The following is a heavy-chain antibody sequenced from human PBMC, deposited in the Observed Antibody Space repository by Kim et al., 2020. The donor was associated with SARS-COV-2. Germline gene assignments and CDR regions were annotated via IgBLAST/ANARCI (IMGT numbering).Heavy chain of an antibody. CDR2: MMPMFRTA. CDR3: ATRLGATTEAAFNM. Sequence: SVKVSCKTSGRTFTTYPISWVRQAPGQGPEWMGVMMPMFRTAKYAQKFQGRVTISADESTNIVYMEVSSLRSEDTAMYYCATRLGATTEAAFNMWGQGT. D-gene: IGHD3-16*01. J-gene: IGHJ3*02. V-gene: IGHV1-69*13. CDR1: GRTFTTYP.